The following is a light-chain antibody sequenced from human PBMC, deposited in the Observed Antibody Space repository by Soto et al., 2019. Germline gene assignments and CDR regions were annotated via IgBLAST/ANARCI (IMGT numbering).Light chain of an antibody. CDR3: SSYTSDWGV. V-gene: IGLV2-14*01. CDR2: EVR. CDR1: SSDVGGYDF. J-gene: IGLJ1*01. Sequence: QSVLTQPASVSGSVGQSITISCTGTSSDVGGYDFVSWYQHHPGKAPKLIIYEVRTRPSGVSDRSSGSKSGNTASLTISGLQAEDEADYYCSSYTSDWGVFGTGTKVTVL.